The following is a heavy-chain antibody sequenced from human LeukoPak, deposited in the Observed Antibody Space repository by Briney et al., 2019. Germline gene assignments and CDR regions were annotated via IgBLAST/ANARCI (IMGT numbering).Heavy chain of an antibody. CDR1: GGSFSGYY. CDR2: INHSGST. Sequence: SETLSLTCAVYGGSFSGYYWSWIRQPPGKGLEWIGEINHSGSTNYNPSLKSRVTISVDTSKNQFSLKLSSVTAADTAVYYCASRNYGMDVWGQGTTVTVSS. CDR3: ASRNYGMDV. J-gene: IGHJ6*02. V-gene: IGHV4-34*01.